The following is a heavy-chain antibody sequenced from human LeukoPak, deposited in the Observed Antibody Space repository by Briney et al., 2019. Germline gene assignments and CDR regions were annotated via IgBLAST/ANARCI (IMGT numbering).Heavy chain of an antibody. CDR3: AKGIVVVIATGHYFDY. J-gene: IGHJ4*02. CDR1: GFTFSSYA. CDR2: ISGSGGST. Sequence: GGSLRLSCAASGFTFSSYAMSWVRQAPGKGLEWVSAISGSGGSTDYADSVKGRFTISRDNSKNTLYLQMNSLRVEDTAVYYCAKGIVVVIATGHYFDYWGQGTLVTVSS. V-gene: IGHV3-23*01. D-gene: IGHD2-21*01.